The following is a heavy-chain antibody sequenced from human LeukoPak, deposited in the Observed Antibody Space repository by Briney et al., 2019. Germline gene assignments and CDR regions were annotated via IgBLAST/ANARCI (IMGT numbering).Heavy chain of an antibody. Sequence: SETLSLTCAVYGGSFSGYYWSWIRQPPGKGLEWIGEINHSGSTNYNPSLKSRVTISVDTSKNQFSLKLSSVTAEDTAVYYCASGYNWNFEFAYWGQGTLVTVSS. CDR3: ASGYNWNFEFAY. D-gene: IGHD1-7*01. CDR2: INHSGST. V-gene: IGHV4-34*01. CDR1: GGSFSGYY. J-gene: IGHJ4*02.